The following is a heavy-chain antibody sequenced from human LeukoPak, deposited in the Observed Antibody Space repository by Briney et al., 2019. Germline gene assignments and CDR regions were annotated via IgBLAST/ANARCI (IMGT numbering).Heavy chain of an antibody. CDR2: IYYTGTA. D-gene: IGHD3-10*01. J-gene: IGHJ5*02. Sequence: SETLSLTCTVSGASLRGSDYYWDWIRQTPGKGLEWIAAIYYTGTAYYNPSLKSRVTMSVDTSKNQFSLKVSSVTAADTAVYYCVRDDAFVRGPIARNWFDPWGQGVLVTVSS. V-gene: IGHV4-39*07. CDR1: GASLRGSDYY. CDR3: VRDDAFVRGPIARNWFDP.